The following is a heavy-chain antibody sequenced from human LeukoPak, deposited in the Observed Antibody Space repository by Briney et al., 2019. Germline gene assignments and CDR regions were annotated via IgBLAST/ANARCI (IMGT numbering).Heavy chain of an antibody. V-gene: IGHV4-59*08. J-gene: IGHJ4*02. CDR1: GGSISSHY. CDR3: ARHTDIAPLSSLKY. Sequence: SETLSLTCTVSGGSISSHYWSWIRQTPGKGLEWIGDIYYSGSTNYNPSLKSRVTISVDTSKNQFSLKLSSVTAADTAVYYCARHTDIAPLSSLKYWGQGTLVTVSS. D-gene: IGHD6-13*01. CDR2: IYYSGST.